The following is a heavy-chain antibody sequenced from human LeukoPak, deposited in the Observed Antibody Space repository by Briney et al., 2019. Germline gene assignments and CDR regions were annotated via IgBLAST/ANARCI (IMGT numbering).Heavy chain of an antibody. J-gene: IGHJ4*02. CDR1: GGSISSSSYY. V-gene: IGHV4-39*01. CDR2: IYYSGST. CDR3: AGLRTMVRGDPYYFDY. D-gene: IGHD3-10*01. Sequence: SETLSLTCTVSGGSISSSSYYWGWIRQPPGKGLEWIGSIYYSGSTYYNPSLKSRVTISVDTSKNQFSLKLSSVTAADTAVYYCAGLRTMVRGDPYYFDYWGQGTLVTVSS.